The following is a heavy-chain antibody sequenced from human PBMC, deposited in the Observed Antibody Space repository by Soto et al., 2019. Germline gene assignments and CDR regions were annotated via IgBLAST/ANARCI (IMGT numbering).Heavy chain of an antibody. V-gene: IGHV4-31*03. CDR1: GGSISSGGYY. D-gene: IGHD2-2*02. CDR3: ARGLARVVAAAIPDWFDP. CDR2: IYYSGST. J-gene: IGHJ5*02. Sequence: SETLSLTCTVSGGSISSGGYYWSWIRQHPGKGLEWIGYIYYSGSTYYNPSLKSRVTISVDTSKNQFSLKLSSVTAADTAGYYCARGLARVVAAAIPDWFDPWGEGTLVTVSS.